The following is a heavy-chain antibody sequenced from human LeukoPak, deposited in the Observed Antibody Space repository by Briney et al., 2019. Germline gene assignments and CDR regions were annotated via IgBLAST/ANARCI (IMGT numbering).Heavy chain of an antibody. CDR1: GFTFSSYW. CDR2: IKSDGST. Sequence: GGSLRLSCAASGFTFSSYWMHWVRQAPGKGLVWVSRIKSDGSTNYADSVKGLFTISRDNAMNTVSLQMNSLRAEDTGVYYCARAPSEIGGYYPEYFRHWGQGTLVTVSS. CDR3: ARAPSEIGGYYPEYFRH. V-gene: IGHV3-74*01. J-gene: IGHJ1*01. D-gene: IGHD3-22*01.